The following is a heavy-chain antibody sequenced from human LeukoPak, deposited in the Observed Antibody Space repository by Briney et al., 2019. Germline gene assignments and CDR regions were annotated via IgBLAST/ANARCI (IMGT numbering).Heavy chain of an antibody. D-gene: IGHD4-11*01. Sequence: SETLSLTCTVSGGSISSSSYYWGWIRQPPGKGLEWIGSIYYSGSTYYNPSLKSRVTISVDTSKNQFSLKLSSVTAADTAVYYCARLNDYTNRFDPWGQGTLVTVSS. J-gene: IGHJ5*02. CDR2: IYYSGST. CDR1: GGSISSSSYY. CDR3: ARLNDYTNRFDP. V-gene: IGHV4-39*07.